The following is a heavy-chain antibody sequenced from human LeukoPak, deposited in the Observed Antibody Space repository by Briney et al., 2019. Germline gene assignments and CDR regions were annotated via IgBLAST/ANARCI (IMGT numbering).Heavy chain of an antibody. CDR3: AKDTGFGRYSNQGNYYYGMDV. J-gene: IGHJ6*02. D-gene: IGHD5-18*01. V-gene: IGHV3-9*01. CDR2: ISWNSGSI. Sequence: PGGSLRLSCAASGFTFDDYAMHWVRQAPGKGLEWVSGISWNSGSIGYADSVKGRFTISRDNAKNSLYLQMNSLRAEDTALYYCAKDTGFGRYSNQGNYYYGMDVWGQGTTVTVSS. CDR1: GFTFDDYA.